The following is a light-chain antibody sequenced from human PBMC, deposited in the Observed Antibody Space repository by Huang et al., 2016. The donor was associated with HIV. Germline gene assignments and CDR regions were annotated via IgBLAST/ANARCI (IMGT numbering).Light chain of an antibody. CDR1: ESVGRT. V-gene: IGKV3-15*01. CDR3: QQYNNWPLVT. CDR2: GAS. Sequence: EALMTQSPATLSVSPGERVTLSCRASESVGRTVAWYQQKSGQAPRLLIYGASTRATGVPPRFSGRGSGTEFTLSISSLQSEDFAVYYCQQYNNWPLVTFGQGTRLEIK. J-gene: IGKJ5*01.